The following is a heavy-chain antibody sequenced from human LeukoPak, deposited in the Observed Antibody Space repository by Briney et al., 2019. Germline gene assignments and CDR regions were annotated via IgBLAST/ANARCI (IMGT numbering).Heavy chain of an antibody. V-gene: IGHV4-39*01. J-gene: IGHJ2*01. CDR3: RGQPSRSQYWWYFDI. D-gene: IGHD1-26*01. CDR2: IYHTRTT. CDR1: GGSITSGTYY. Sequence: SETLSLTCTVSGGSITSGTYYWDWIRHPQGKGLEWIGSIYHTRTTNYNPSLMGRATVSFDTSKNEVSLELRSVTAADTAVYYARGQPSRSQYWWYFDIWGRGTLLTVSS.